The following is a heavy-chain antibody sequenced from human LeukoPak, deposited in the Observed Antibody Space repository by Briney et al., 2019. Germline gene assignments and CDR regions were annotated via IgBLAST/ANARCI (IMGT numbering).Heavy chain of an antibody. V-gene: IGHV3-23*01. CDR3: AKAPPYSSGWFQYYFDY. D-gene: IGHD6-19*01. Sequence: QPGGSLRPSCAASGFTFSSYAMSWVRQAPGKGLEWVSGISGSGASTYYADSVKGRFTISRDNSKNTPYLQMNSLRAEDTALYYGAKAPPYSSGWFQYYFDYWGQGTLVTVSS. J-gene: IGHJ4*02. CDR1: GFTFSSYA. CDR2: ISGSGAST.